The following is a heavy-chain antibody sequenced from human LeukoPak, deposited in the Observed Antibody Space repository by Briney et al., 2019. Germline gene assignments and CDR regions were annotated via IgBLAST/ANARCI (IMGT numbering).Heavy chain of an antibody. Sequence: GGSLRLSCAASGFTVSNNYMNWVRQVPGKGLEWVSVIYSGGSTYYADSVKGRFTISRDNSKNTLYLQMNSLRAEDTAVYYCAKSSDYVWGSYRPFDYWGQGTLVTVSS. J-gene: IGHJ4*02. CDR3: AKSSDYVWGSYRPFDY. V-gene: IGHV3-66*02. CDR2: IYSGGST. CDR1: GFTVSNNY. D-gene: IGHD3-16*02.